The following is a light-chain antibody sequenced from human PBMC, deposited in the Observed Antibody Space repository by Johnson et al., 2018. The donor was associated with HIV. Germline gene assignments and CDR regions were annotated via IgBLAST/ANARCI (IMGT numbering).Light chain of an antibody. CDR2: ENS. J-gene: IGLJ1*01. CDR3: GTWDSSLSAWFYV. CDR1: SSNIGNNY. Sequence: QSVLTQPPSVSAAPGQKVTISCSGSSSNIGNNYVSWYQQLPGTAPKLLIYENSKRPSGIPDRFSGSQSGTSATLGITGLQTGDEADYYCGTWDSSLSAWFYVFGTGTKVTVL. V-gene: IGLV1-51*02.